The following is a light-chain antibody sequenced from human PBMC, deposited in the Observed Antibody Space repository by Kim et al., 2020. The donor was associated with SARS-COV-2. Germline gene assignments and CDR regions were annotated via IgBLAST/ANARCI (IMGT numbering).Light chain of an antibody. CDR3: QQYNNWPPPYT. J-gene: IGKJ2*01. CDR1: QSVSSN. V-gene: IGKV3-15*01. CDR2: GAS. Sequence: SPGKRATLSCRASQSVSSNLAWYQQKPGQAPRLLISGASTRATGVPARFSGSGSGTEFTLTISSLQSEDFAVYYCQQYNNWPPPYTFGQGTKLEI.